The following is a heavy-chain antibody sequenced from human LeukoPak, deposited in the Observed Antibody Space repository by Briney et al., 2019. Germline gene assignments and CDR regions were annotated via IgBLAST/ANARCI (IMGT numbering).Heavy chain of an antibody. D-gene: IGHD3-22*01. V-gene: IGHV3-11*04. Sequence: GGSLRLSCVGAGFPFSDFHMSWIRQATRKGLQWVSYITSGGGFKYYADSVKGRFSIPRDDSKNSVFLQMNSLRVEDTAVYYCARVRPGSSGSYYRTSWGQGTLVTVSS. CDR3: ARVRPGSSGSYYRTS. CDR1: GFPFSDFH. CDR2: ITSGGGFK. J-gene: IGHJ4*02.